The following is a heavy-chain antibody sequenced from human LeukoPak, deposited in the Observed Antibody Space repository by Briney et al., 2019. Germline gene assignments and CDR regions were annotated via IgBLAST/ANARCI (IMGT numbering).Heavy chain of an antibody. Sequence: GGSLRLSCAASAFTFSTYWMHWVRQAPGRGLEWVSRINGDESSTNYADSVKGRFTISRDNAKDTLYLHLNSLTAEDTAVYYCARNRRGVFTNYYYGMDVWGQGTTVTVSS. CDR1: AFTFSTYW. CDR2: INGDESST. CDR3: ARNRRGVFTNYYYGMDV. D-gene: IGHD3-10*01. J-gene: IGHJ6*02. V-gene: IGHV3-74*01.